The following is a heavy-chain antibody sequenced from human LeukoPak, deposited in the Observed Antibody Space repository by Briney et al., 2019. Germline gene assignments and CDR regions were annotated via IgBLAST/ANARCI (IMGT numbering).Heavy chain of an antibody. CDR1: GGSISSYY. J-gene: IGHJ6*02. Sequence: QSSETLSLTCTVSGGSISSYYWSWIRQPPGKRLEWIGYIYYSGSTNYNPSLKSRVTISVDTSKNQFPLKLSSVTAADTAVYYCARARYYDFWSGYLSYYYGMDVWGQGTTVTVSS. D-gene: IGHD3-3*01. V-gene: IGHV4-59*01. CDR2: IYYSGST. CDR3: ARARYYDFWSGYLSYYYGMDV.